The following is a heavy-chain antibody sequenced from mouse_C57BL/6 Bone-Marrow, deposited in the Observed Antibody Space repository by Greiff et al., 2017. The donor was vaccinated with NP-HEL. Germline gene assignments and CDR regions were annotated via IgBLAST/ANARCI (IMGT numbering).Heavy chain of an antibody. D-gene: IGHD6-1*01. J-gene: IGHJ3*01. V-gene: IGHV2-2*01. CDR2: IWSGGST. CDR1: GFSLTSYG. CDR3: ARFTSRFAY. Sequence: QVQLQQSGPGLVQPSQSLSITCTVSGFSLTSYGVHWVRQSPGKGLEWLGVIWSGGSTDYNAAFISRLSISKDNSKSQVFFKMNSLQADDAAIYYCARFTSRFAYWGQGTLVTVSA.